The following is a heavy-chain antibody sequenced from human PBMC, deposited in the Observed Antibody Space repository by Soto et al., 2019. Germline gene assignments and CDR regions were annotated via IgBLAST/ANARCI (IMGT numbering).Heavy chain of an antibody. CDR3: AYSSTPFDY. D-gene: IGHD6-13*01. J-gene: IGHJ4*02. CDR2: INSRSSST. CDR1: GFTFSSYS. Sequence: GGSLRLSCAASGFTFSSYSMNWVRQAPGKGLEWVSYINSRSSSTNYADSVKGRFTISRDNSKNTLYLQMNSLRAEDTAVYYCAYSSTPFDYWGQGTLVTVSS. V-gene: IGHV3-48*01.